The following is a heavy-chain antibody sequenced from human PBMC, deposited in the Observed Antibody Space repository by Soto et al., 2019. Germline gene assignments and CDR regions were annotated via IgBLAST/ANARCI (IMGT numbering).Heavy chain of an antibody. Sequence: ASVKVSCKASGYTFTSYGISWVRQAPGQGLEWMGWISAYNGNTNYAQKLQGRVTMTTDTSTSTAYMELRSLRSDDTAVYYCARNGVSPYYYYYMDVWGKATTVTVSS. J-gene: IGHJ6*03. CDR2: ISAYNGNT. CDR1: GYTFTSYG. D-gene: IGHD2-8*01. V-gene: IGHV1-18*01. CDR3: ARNGVSPYYYYYMDV.